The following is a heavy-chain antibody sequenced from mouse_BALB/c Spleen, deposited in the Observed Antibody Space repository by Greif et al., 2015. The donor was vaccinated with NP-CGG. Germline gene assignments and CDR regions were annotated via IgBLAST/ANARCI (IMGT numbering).Heavy chain of an antibody. CDR1: GFNINDTY. V-gene: IGHV14-3*02. CDR2: IDPATGHT. J-gene: IGHJ4*01. Sequence: EVQLQQSGAELVQPGASVKLSCTASGFNINDTYMHWVKPRPAKGLEWIGRIDPATGHTKYDPKFQGKATITADTSSNTAYLQLSSLTSDDTAVYYCARARPYYAMDYWGQGTSVTVSS. D-gene: IGHD3-1*01. CDR3: ARARPYYAMDY.